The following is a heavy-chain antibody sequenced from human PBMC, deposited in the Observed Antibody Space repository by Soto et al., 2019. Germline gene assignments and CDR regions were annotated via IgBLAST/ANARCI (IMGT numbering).Heavy chain of an antibody. V-gene: IGHV1-3*01. CDR1: GYTFTSYA. J-gene: IGHJ4*02. D-gene: IGHD3-22*01. CDR2: INAGNGNT. Sequence: GASVKVSCKASGYTFTSYAMHWVRQAPGQRLEWMGWINAGNGNTKYSQKFQGRVTITRDTSASTAYMELSSLRSEDTAEYYCARDGGYYDSSGYFDYWGQGTLVTVSS. CDR3: ARDGGYYDSSGYFDY.